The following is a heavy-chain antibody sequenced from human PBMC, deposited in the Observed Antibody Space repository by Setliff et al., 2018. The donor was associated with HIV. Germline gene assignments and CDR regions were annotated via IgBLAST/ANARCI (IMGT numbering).Heavy chain of an antibody. D-gene: IGHD2-2*01. CDR2: INHSGST. CDR1: GGSFSGYY. Sequence: PSETLSLTCAVYGGSFSGYYWSWIRQPPGKGLEWIGEINHSGSTNYNPSLKSRVTISVDTSKNQFSLKLSSVTAADTAVYYCARGRIRYCSSTSCYSSRYNWFDPWGQGALVTVSS. V-gene: IGHV4-34*01. CDR3: ARGRIRYCSSTSCYSSRYNWFDP. J-gene: IGHJ5*02.